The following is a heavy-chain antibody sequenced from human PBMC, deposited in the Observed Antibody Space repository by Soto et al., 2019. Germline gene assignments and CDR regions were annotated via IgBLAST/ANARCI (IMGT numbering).Heavy chain of an antibody. Sequence: SVKVSCKASGGTFSSYAISWVQQAPGQGLEWMGGIIPIFGTANYAQKFQGRVTITADESTSTAYMELSSLRSEDTAVYYCARGITGTTFPQGEPKNWFDPWGQGXLVTVSS. J-gene: IGHJ5*02. CDR3: ARGITGTTFPQGEPKNWFDP. CDR2: IIPIFGTA. V-gene: IGHV1-69*13. D-gene: IGHD1-7*01. CDR1: GGTFSSYA.